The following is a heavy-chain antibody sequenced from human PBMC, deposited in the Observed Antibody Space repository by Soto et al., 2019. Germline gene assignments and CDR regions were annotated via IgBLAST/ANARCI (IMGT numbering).Heavy chain of an antibody. CDR3: ATAGPMVRVTDNLKD. CDR1: GYTLTELS. J-gene: IGHJ4*02. V-gene: IGHV1-24*01. CDR2: FDPEDGET. Sequence: ASVKVSCKVSGYTLTELSMHWVRQAPGKGLEWMGGFDPEDGETIYAQKFQGRVTMTEDTSTDTAYMELSSLRSEDTAVYYCATAGPMVRVTDNLKDWGQGTLVTVSS. D-gene: IGHD3-10*01.